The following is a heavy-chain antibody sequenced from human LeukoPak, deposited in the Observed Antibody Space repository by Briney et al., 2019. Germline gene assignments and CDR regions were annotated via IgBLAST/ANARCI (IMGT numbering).Heavy chain of an antibody. V-gene: IGHV3-48*04. CDR3: ARSLYSGSYSLDF. Sequence: PGGSLRLSCAASGFTFSSYAMSWVRQVPGKGLEWVSYISDSGTIIYYGDSMKGRFTISRDNAKNSLFLQMNSLRAEDTAVYYCARSLYSGSYSLDFWGQGTLVTVSS. J-gene: IGHJ4*02. D-gene: IGHD1-26*01. CDR2: ISDSGTII. CDR1: GFTFSSYA.